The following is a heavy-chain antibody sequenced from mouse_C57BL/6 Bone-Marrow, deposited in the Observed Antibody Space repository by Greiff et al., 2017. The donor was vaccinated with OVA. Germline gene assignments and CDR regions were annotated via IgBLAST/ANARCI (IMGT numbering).Heavy chain of an antibody. J-gene: IGHJ3*01. Sequence: VQLQQSGAGLVKPGASVKLSCKASGYTFTSYWMHWVRQRPGQGLEWIGYINPSDGGTNYTEKFKSRATLTVDKSSSTAYLQLSSQTSEDAAVYCCARAGGCRFAYWGQGTLVTVAA. CDR2: INPSDGGT. CDR3: ARAGGCRFAY. CDR1: GYTFTSYW. V-gene: IGHV1-53*01.